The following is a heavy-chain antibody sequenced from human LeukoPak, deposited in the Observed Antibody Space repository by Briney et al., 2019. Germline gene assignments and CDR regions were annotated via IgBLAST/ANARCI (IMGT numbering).Heavy chain of an antibody. CDR3: ARVEYSSSWSMEGLYNWFDP. Sequence: SETLSLTCAVYGGSFSGYYWSWIRQPPGKGLEWIGEINHSGSTNYNPSLKSRVTISVDTSKNQFSLKLSSVTAADTAVYYCARVEYSSSWSMEGLYNWFDPWGQGTLVTVSS. CDR1: GGSFSGYY. J-gene: IGHJ5*02. V-gene: IGHV4-34*01. CDR2: INHSGST. D-gene: IGHD6-13*01.